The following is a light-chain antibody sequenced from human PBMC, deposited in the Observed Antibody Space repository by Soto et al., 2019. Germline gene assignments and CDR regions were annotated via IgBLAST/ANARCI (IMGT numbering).Light chain of an antibody. CDR1: QDVSSY. CDR2: DAS. V-gene: IGKV3-11*01. Sequence: EIVLTQSPATLSLSPGERATHSCRASQDVSSYLAWYQQRPGQAPTLIIYDASNRAPGIPARFSGSGSGTDFTLTINSLEPEDFAVYYCQQRSNWVFGQGTRLEIK. J-gene: IGKJ5*01. CDR3: QQRSNWV.